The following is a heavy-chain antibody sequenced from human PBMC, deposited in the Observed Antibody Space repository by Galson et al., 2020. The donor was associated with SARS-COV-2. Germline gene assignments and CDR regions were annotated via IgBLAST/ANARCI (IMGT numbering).Heavy chain of an antibody. CDR1: GCSISSGRYY. D-gene: IGHD3-22*01. J-gene: IGHJ3*02. V-gene: IGHV4-61*02. CDR2: IYTSGST. Sequence: SETLSLTCTVSGCSISSGRYYWSWIRQPAGKGLEWIGRIYTSGSTNYNPSLKSRVTISVATSKNQFSLKLSSVTAADTAVYYCARGGGYYYYDAFDIWGQGTMVTVSS. CDR3: ARGGGYYYYDAFDI.